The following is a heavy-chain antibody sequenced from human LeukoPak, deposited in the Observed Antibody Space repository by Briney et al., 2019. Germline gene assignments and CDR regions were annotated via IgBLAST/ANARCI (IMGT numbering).Heavy chain of an antibody. Sequence: GGSLRLSCAASGFTFSTFNMNWIRQAPGKGLEWLSYISRTGNTIYYRDSEKGRFTISRDNANNLLHLQMDNLRAEDTAVYYCARDLGSSTVTTAFDYWGQGTLVTVSS. J-gene: IGHJ4*02. D-gene: IGHD4-17*01. CDR3: ARDLGSSTVTTAFDY. CDR2: ISRTGNTI. V-gene: IGHV3-11*01. CDR1: GFTFSTFN.